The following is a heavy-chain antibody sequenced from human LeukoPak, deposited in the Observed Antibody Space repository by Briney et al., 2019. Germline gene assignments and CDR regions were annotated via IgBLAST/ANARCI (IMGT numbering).Heavy chain of an antibody. CDR2: IYNGGST. D-gene: IGHD6-19*01. CDR3: ARASQWLAFDY. Sequence: GGSLRLSCAAPGFTVSSNYMSWVRQAPGKGLEWVSVIYNGGSTNYGDSVKGRFTISRDNSKNTLYLQMNSLRAEDTAVYFCARASQWLAFDYWGQGTLVTVSS. V-gene: IGHV3-66*01. CDR1: GFTVSSNY. J-gene: IGHJ4*02.